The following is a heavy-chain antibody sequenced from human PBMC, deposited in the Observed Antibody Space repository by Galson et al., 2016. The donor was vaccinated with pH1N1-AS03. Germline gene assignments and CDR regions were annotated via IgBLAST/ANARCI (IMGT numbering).Heavy chain of an antibody. CDR1: GFSLDTSGVR. D-gene: IGHD3-3*01. V-gene: IGHV2-70*04. Sequence: PALVKPTQTLTLTCTFSGFSLDTSGVRVSWIRQPPGKALEWLGRIDWDDDKFYSPSLKTRLTISKDTSKNQVVLTMTNMDPVDTATYYCARIDGYDFWSGYFDYWGQGALVTVSS. CDR2: IDWDDDK. CDR3: ARIDGYDFWSGYFDY. J-gene: IGHJ4*02.